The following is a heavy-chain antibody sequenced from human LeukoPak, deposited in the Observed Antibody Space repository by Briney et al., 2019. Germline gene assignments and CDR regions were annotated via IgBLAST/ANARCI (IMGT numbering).Heavy chain of an antibody. CDR1: GGSFSGYY. V-gene: IGHV4-34*01. D-gene: IGHD3-10*01. CDR2: IYYSGST. J-gene: IGHJ5*02. CDR3: ARHFGSITMVRGVIRWFDP. Sequence: PSETLSLTCAVYGGSFSGYYWSWIRQPPGKGLEWIGSIYYSGSTYYNPSLKSRVTISVDTSKNQFSLKLSSVTAADTAVYYCARHFGSITMVRGVIRWFDPWGQGTLVTVSS.